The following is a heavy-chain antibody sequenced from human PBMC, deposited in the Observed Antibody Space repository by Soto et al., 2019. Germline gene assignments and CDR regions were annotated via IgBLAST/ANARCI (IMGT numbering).Heavy chain of an antibody. CDR3: ANHDCCTYYYTALDA. D-gene: IGHD3-3*01. V-gene: IGHV3-23*01. J-gene: IGHJ5*02. Sequence: PGGSLTPSCSVSGFTVTSYAMGWVRLVEGKGLEWVSGISGRVGDTKSADSGKGRFTIARDTLKNLLCLQMTSLRAKETAVYYCANHDCCTYYYTALDAWGQGTPVTVSS. CDR1: GFTVTSYA. CDR2: ISGRVGDT.